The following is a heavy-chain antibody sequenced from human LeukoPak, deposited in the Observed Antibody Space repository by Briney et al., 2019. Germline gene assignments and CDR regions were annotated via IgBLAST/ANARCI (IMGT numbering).Heavy chain of an antibody. J-gene: IGHJ4*02. Sequence: GGSLRLSCAASGFSFSSFGMSWVRQAPGRGPQWVSSISGDGRDTFYADSVKGRFTISRDNAKNTVYLDMNSLKVEDTALYYCARDNPDYWGQGTMVIVSS. CDR3: ARDNPDY. CDR2: ISGDGRDT. V-gene: IGHV3-23*01. CDR1: GFSFSSFG.